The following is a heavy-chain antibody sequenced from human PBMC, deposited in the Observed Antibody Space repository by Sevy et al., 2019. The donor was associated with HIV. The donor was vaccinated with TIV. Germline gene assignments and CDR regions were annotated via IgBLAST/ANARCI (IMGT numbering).Heavy chain of an antibody. CDR2: LKNKARGGTL. J-gene: IGHJ4*02. CDR3: TLCKGAQSIFDY. D-gene: IGHD1-26*01. V-gene: IGHV3-49*04. CDR1: GFSFGDNA. Sequence: SLRLSCTASGFSFGDNAMNWVHQAPGKELEWVAFLKNKARGGTLDHAASVKGRFTISRDDSKSIVYLQMNDLRTEDTGVYYCTLCKGAQSIFDYWGQGALVTVSS.